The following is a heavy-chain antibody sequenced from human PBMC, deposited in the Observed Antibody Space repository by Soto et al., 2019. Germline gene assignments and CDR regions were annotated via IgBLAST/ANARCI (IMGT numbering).Heavy chain of an antibody. CDR3: ARHFPSVSRSWFYGMDV. CDR1: GGSISSYY. D-gene: IGHD6-13*01. V-gene: IGHV4-59*08. CDR2: IYYSGST. Sequence: SETLSLTCTVSGGSISSYYWSWIRQPPGKGLEWIGYIYYSGSTNYNPSLKSRVTISVDTSKNQFSLKLSSVTAADTAVYYCARHFPSVSRSWFYGMDVWGQGTTVTVSS. J-gene: IGHJ6*02.